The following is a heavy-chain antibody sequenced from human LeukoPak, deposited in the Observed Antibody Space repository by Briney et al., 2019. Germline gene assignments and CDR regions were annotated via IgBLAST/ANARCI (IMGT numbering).Heavy chain of an antibody. V-gene: IGHV1-2*02. D-gene: IGHD5-24*01. CDR1: GYTLPDHH. CDR3: ARDPVDGYGHLDY. Sequence: ASVKVSCKASGYTLPDHHMHWLRQAPGQGLEWMGWIKSNSGGIKYAQEFQGRVTMTRDTSINTAYMELSSLTSDDTAIYHCARDPVDGYGHLDYWGQGTLVTVSS. J-gene: IGHJ4*02. CDR2: IKSNSGGI.